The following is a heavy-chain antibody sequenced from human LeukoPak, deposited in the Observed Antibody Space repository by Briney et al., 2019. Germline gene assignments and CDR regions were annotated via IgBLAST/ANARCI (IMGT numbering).Heavy chain of an antibody. CDR3: ARALIRPNWFDP. Sequence: SETLSLTCTVSGGSISGYYWSWIRQPPGKGLEWIGYIYYSGSTNYNPSLKSRVTISVDTSKNQFSLKLSSVTAADTAVYYCARALIRPNWFDPWGQGTLVTVSS. CDR2: IYYSGST. CDR1: GGSISGYY. V-gene: IGHV4-59*01. J-gene: IGHJ5*02.